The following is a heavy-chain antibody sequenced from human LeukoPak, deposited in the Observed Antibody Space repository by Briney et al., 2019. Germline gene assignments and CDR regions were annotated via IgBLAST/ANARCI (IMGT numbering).Heavy chain of an antibody. V-gene: IGHV4-39*07. J-gene: IGHJ6*03. Sequence: SETLSLTCTVSGGSISSSSYYWGWIRQPPGKGLEWIGSIYYSGSTYYNPSLESRVTISVDTSKNQFSLKLSSVTAADMAVYYCARSVVVPAAYYYYYYMDVWGKGTTVTVSS. CDR3: ARSVVVPAAYYYYYYMDV. CDR1: GGSISSSSYY. D-gene: IGHD2-2*01. CDR2: IYYSGST.